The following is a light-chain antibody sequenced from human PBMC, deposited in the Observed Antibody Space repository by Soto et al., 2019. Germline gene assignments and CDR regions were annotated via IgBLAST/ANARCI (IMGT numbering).Light chain of an antibody. J-gene: IGLJ1*01. CDR3: LLSYSDEKV. CDR1: TGAVTSGHY. CDR2: DTS. V-gene: IGLV7-46*01. Sequence: QAVVTQEPSLTVSPGGTVTLTCGSSTGAVTSGHYPYWFQQKPGQAPRTLIYDTSNKYSWTPARFSGSLLGGKAALTLSGAQPEDEADYYCLLSYSDEKVFGNGTKVTVL.